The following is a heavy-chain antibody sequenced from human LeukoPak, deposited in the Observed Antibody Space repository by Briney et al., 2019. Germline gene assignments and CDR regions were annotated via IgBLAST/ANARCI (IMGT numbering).Heavy chain of an antibody. CDR3: GRGSDYYYYGMDV. CDR1: GGTFSSYA. Sequence: SVKVSCKASGGTFSSYAISWVRQAPGQGLGWMGGIIPIFGTANYAQKFQGRVTITADESTSTAYMELSSLRSEDTAVYYCGRGSDYYYYGMDVWGQGTTVTVSS. J-gene: IGHJ6*02. D-gene: IGHD1-26*01. CDR2: IIPIFGTA. V-gene: IGHV1-69*13.